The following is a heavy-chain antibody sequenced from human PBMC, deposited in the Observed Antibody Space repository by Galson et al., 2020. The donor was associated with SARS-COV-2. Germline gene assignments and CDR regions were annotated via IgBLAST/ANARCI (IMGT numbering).Heavy chain of an antibody. CDR3: ARKRGAGWFGEFNWFDP. J-gene: IGHJ5*02. D-gene: IGHD3-10*01. CDR1: GYTFTSYG. CDR2: ISAYNGNT. V-gene: IGHV1-18*01. Sequence: ASVTVSCKASGYTFTSYGISWVRQAPGQGLEWMGWISAYNGNTNYAQKLQGRVTMTTDTSTSTAYMELRSLRSDDTAVYYCARKRGAGWFGEFNWFDPWGQGTLVTVSS.